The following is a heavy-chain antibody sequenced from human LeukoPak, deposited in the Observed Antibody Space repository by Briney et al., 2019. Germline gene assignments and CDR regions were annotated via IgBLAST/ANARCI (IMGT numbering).Heavy chain of an antibody. J-gene: IGHJ6*03. D-gene: IGHD3-10*01. CDR3: ARGATFRGTYYMDV. V-gene: IGHV4-59*11. CDR1: GGPISTHY. Sequence: SETLSLTCIVSGGPISTHYWSWSRQPPGKGLEWIGYNDYSGSTNYNPSLKSRVTISVDASKNQFSLKLNSVTAADTAVYYCARGATFRGTYYMDVWGKGTTVTVSS. CDR2: NDYSGST.